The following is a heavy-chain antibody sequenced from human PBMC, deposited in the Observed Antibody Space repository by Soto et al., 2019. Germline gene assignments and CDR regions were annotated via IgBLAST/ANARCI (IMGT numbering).Heavy chain of an antibody. J-gene: IGHJ6*02. CDR2: IFYSGST. Sequence: QVQLQESGPGLVKPSETLSLTCTVSGGSVSSGSFYWSWIRQPPGKGLEWIGYIFYSGSTNYNPSLKSRVTISRYTSKNLFSLKLSSVTAADTALYYCARIFLTVTTYPLDAMDVWGQGTTVTVSS. CDR3: ARIFLTVTTYPLDAMDV. D-gene: IGHD4-4*01. V-gene: IGHV4-61*01. CDR1: GGSVSSGSFY.